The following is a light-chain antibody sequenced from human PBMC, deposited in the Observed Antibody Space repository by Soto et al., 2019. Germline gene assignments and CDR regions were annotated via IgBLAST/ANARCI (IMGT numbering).Light chain of an antibody. Sequence: QSVLTQPPSASGTPGQRVTISCSGSSSNIGINAVNWYQQLPGTAPKLVIYDNNQRPSGVPDRFSGSKSGISASLAISGLQSEDEADYSCAAWDDSLNGLVCGTGIKVTVL. CDR2: DNN. CDR1: SSNIGINA. CDR3: AAWDDSLNGLV. J-gene: IGLJ1*01. V-gene: IGLV1-44*01.